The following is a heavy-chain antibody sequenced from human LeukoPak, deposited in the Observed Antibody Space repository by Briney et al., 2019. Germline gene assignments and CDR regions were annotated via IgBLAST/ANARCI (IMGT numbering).Heavy chain of an antibody. J-gene: IGHJ4*02. Sequence: PGGSLRLSCAASGFTYSDYNMNWIRQDPGKGLEWVSHISSSGNIIYYVDSVKGRFTISRDNAKNSLYLQMNSLRAEDTAVYYCARAMFGGVIGKFDYWGQGSLVTVSS. CDR1: GFTYSDYN. V-gene: IGHV3-11*01. CDR3: ARAMFGGVIGKFDY. D-gene: IGHD3-16*02. CDR2: ISSSGNII.